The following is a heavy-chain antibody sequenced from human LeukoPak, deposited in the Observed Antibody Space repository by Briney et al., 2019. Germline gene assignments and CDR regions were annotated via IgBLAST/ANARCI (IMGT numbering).Heavy chain of an antibody. CDR1: GGSISSSSYY. D-gene: IGHD2/OR15-2a*01. CDR3: ARDRTGLLRY. V-gene: IGHV4-39*07. CDR2: INYSGST. Sequence: SETLSLTCTVSGGSISSSSYYWGWIRQPPGKGLEWIGSINYSGSTYYNPSLKSRVTISIDTSKNQFSLKLSSVTAADTAIYHCARDRTGLLRYWGQGTLVTVSS. J-gene: IGHJ4*02.